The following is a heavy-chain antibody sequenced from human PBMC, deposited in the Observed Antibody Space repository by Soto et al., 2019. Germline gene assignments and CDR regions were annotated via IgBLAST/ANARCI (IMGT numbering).Heavy chain of an antibody. CDR2: INYSGNT. V-gene: IGHV4-34*01. Sequence: QVQLQQWGAGLLKPSETLSLTCAVYGGSLSGYYWSWIRQPPGKALEWIGDINYSGNTNYNPSLKSRVTISVDTSKNQLFLNLSSVTAADTAMYYCARHHVRGRTIAGAAEFWGQGTLVTVSS. J-gene: IGHJ4*02. CDR1: GGSLSGYY. D-gene: IGHD1-26*01. CDR3: ARHHVRGRTIAGAAEF.